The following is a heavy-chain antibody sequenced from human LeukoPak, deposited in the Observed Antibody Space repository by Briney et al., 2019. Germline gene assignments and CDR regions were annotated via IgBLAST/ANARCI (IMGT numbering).Heavy chain of an antibody. Sequence: GSLRLSCAASGFTFRSSYMRWVRQTPGKGPKSVANIKQDGKEKHYVDSVKGRVTISRDNAKRSLYLQMDSLRAEDTAVYYCARDPRGSEYSHFDSWGQGTQVTVST. CDR3: ARDPRGSEYSHFDS. V-gene: IGHV3-7*01. D-gene: IGHD3-10*01. CDR2: IKQDGKEK. J-gene: IGHJ4*02. CDR1: GFTFRSSY.